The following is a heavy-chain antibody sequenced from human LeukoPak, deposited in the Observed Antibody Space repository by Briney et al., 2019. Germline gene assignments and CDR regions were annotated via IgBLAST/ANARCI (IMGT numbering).Heavy chain of an antibody. CDR3: VRQMIRFWFDP. J-gene: IGHJ5*02. Sequence: GGSLRLSCEASGFMFSLYWMTWVRQSPGKGLEWVADINPDGSQKYSVDSLKGRFTISRDNAKNSLSLQMNSLRAEDTAVYYCVRQMIRFWFDPWGQGTLVTVSS. CDR2: INPDGSQK. V-gene: IGHV3-7*01. D-gene: IGHD3-16*01. CDR1: GFMFSLYW.